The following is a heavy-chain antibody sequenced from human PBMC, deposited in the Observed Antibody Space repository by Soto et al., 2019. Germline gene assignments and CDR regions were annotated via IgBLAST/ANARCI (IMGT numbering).Heavy chain of an antibody. CDR2: ISGHNGNT. J-gene: IGHJ6*02. CDR1: GYNFTNYG. CDR3: ARVGLKGYYYYGMDV. Sequence: ASVKVSCKASGYNFTNYGISWVRQAPGQGLEWMGWISGHNGNTNYAQKIQGRVTMTTDTSTSTAYMELSSLRSEDTAVYYCARVGLKGYYYYGMDVWGQGTTVTVSS. V-gene: IGHV1-18*01.